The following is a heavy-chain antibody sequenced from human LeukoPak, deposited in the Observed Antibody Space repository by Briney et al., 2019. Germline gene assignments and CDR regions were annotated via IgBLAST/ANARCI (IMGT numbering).Heavy chain of an antibody. J-gene: IGHJ5*02. Sequence: SETLSLTCTVSGGSISSYYWSWIRQPPGKGLEWIGYIYYSGSTNYNPSLKSRVTISVDTSKNQFSLRLSSVTAADTAVYYCARDKENYSWFDPWGQGTLVTVSS. CDR3: ARDKENYSWFDP. V-gene: IGHV4-59*01. CDR2: IYYSGST. CDR1: GGSISSYY.